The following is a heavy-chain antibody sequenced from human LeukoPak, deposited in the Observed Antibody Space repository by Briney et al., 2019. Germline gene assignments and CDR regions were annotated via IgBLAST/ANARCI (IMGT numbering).Heavy chain of an antibody. CDR1: GGTFSSYA. CDR3: ARGDCSSTSCYEDY. J-gene: IGHJ4*02. CDR2: IIPIFGTA. Sequence: SVKVSCKASGGTFSSYAISWVRQAPGQGLEWMGRIIPIFGTANYAQKFQGRVTITTDESTSTAYMELSSLRSEDTAVYYCARGDCSSTSCYEDYWGQGTLVTVSS. D-gene: IGHD2-2*01. V-gene: IGHV1-69*05.